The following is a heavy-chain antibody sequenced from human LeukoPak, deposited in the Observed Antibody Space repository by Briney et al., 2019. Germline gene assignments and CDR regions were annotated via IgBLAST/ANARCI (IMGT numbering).Heavy chain of an antibody. V-gene: IGHV4-30-2*01. J-gene: IGHJ6*02. CDR1: GGSVSSGGYY. Sequence: PSETLSLTCTVSGGSVSSGGYYWSWIRQPPGKGLEWIGYIYHSGSTYYNPSLKGRVTISVDRSKNQFSLKLSSVTAADTAVYYCARDRDDSRLSYDFLTGPKRPYYNMDVWGQGTTVTVSS. CDR3: ARDRDDSRLSYDFLTGPKRPYYNMDV. D-gene: IGHD3-9*01. CDR2: IYHSGST.